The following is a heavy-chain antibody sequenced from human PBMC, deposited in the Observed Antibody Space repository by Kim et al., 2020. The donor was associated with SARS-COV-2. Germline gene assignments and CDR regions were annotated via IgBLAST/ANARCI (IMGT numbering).Heavy chain of an antibody. CDR3: AREKGRELWLDYFDY. J-gene: IGHJ4*02. CDR1: GFTFSSYA. D-gene: IGHD5-18*01. V-gene: IGHV3-30-3*01. Sequence: GGSLRLSCAASGFTFSSYAMHWVRQAPGKGLERVAVISYDGSNKYYADSVKGRFTISRDNSKNTLYLQMNSLRAEDTAVYYCAREKGRELWLDYFDYWGQGTLVTVSS. CDR2: ISYDGSNK.